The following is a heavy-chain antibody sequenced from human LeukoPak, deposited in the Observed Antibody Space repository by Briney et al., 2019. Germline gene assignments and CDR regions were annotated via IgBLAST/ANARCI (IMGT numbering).Heavy chain of an antibody. Sequence: SETLSLTCTVSGGSISSSSYYWGWIRQPPGKGLEWIGSIYYSGSTYYNPSLKSRVTISVDTSKNQFSLKLSSVTAADTAVYYCARVFIQYYYYYGMDVWGQGTTVTVSS. D-gene: IGHD3-16*01. V-gene: IGHV4-39*07. CDR3: ARVFIQYYYYYGMDV. CDR1: GGSISSSSYY. J-gene: IGHJ6*02. CDR2: IYYSGST.